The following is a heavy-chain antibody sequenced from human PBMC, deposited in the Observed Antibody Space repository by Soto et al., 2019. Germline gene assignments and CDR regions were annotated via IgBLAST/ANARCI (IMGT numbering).Heavy chain of an antibody. V-gene: IGHV3-73*01. J-gene: IGHJ6*03. CDR2: IRSKTNNYAT. CDR1: GLPLSDSA. CDR3: TRHAGGQVEHSFYYYFMDV. D-gene: IGHD2-15*01. Sequence: EVQLVESGGGLVQPGGSLKLACLASGLPLSDSAIHWVRKASGKGLAWVGRIRSKTNNYATTYGAPVRGRFTLSRDDSKNTAYLQMNNLESEDAAVYYCTRHAGGQVEHSFYYYFMDVWCKGTTVSV.